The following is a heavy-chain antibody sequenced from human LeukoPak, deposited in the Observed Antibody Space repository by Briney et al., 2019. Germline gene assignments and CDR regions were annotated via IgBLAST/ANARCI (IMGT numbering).Heavy chain of an antibody. D-gene: IGHD6-19*01. CDR3: AREVAGSYYFDY. V-gene: IGHV1-69*04. CDR1: GGTFSSYT. Sequence: GASVKVSCKASGGTFSSYTISWVRQAPGQGLEWMGRIIPILGIANYAQKFQGRVTITADKSTSTAYMELSSLRSEDTAVYHCAREVAGSYYFDYWGQGTLVTVSS. CDR2: IIPILGIA. J-gene: IGHJ4*02.